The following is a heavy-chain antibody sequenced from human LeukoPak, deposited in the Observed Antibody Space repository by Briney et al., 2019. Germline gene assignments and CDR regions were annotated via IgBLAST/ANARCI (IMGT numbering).Heavy chain of an antibody. D-gene: IGHD1-26*01. CDR3: ARHSGTYFDY. V-gene: IGHV3-7*01. Sequence: GGSLRLSCAASGFTFSSYWMTWVRQAPGKGLEWVANIKQDGSEKYYVDSVKGRFTISRDNAKDSLYLQMNSLRAEDAAVYYCARHSGTYFDYWGQGTLVTVSS. CDR2: IKQDGSEK. J-gene: IGHJ4*02. CDR1: GFTFSSYW.